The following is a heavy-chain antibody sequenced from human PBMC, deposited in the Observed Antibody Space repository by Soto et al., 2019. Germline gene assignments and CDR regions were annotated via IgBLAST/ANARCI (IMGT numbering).Heavy chain of an antibody. V-gene: IGHV1-3*01. D-gene: IGHD6-13*01. Sequence: ASVKVSCKASGYTFTSYAMHWVRQAPGQRLEWMGWINADNGNTNYAQKLQGRVTMTTDTSTSTAYMELRSLRSDDTAVYYCARDRETGYSSSWYGARYAFDIWGQGTMVTVSS. CDR3: ARDRETGYSSSWYGARYAFDI. CDR1: GYTFTSYA. J-gene: IGHJ3*02. CDR2: INADNGNT.